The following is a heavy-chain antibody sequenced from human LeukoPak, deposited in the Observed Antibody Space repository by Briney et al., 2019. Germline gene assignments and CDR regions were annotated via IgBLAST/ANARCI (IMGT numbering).Heavy chain of an antibody. J-gene: IGHJ6*03. CDR1: GFAFTNYA. V-gene: IGHV3-23*01. CDR3: TRGYNYGPYCYYYYMDV. CDR2: INGRLQTT. Sequence: GGSLRLSCAASGFAFTNYAMSWVRQAPGRGLEWVAVINGRLQTTYYADSVQGRFTISRDTSENTLYLHMSSLRAGDTAVYYCTRGYNYGPYCYYYYMDVWAKGTTVTVSS. D-gene: IGHD5-18*01.